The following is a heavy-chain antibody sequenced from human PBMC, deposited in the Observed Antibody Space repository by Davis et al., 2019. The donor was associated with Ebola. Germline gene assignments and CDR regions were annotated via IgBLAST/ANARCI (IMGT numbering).Heavy chain of an antibody. CDR3: AGSWTTATLAY. Sequence: AASVKVSCKASGYTFTCYYMHWVRQAPGQGLEWMGIINPSGGSTSYAQKFQGRVTMTRDTSTSTVYMELSSLRSEDTAVYYCAGSWTTATLAYWGQGTLVTVSS. CDR2: INPSGGST. J-gene: IGHJ4*02. V-gene: IGHV1-46*01. CDR1: GYTFTCYY. D-gene: IGHD6-13*01.